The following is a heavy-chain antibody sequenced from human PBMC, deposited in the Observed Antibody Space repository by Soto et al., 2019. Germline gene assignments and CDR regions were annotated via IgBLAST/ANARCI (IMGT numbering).Heavy chain of an antibody. Sequence: EASIKVSCKASGGSFSSYAISWVRQDPGQGLEWMGGIIPIFGTANYAQKFQGRVTITADESTSTAYMELSSLRSEDTAVYYCARSGYDRHSSQYYFDYWGQGTLVTVSS. CDR3: ARSGYDRHSSQYYFDY. D-gene: IGHD5-12*01. CDR1: GGSFSSYA. V-gene: IGHV1-69*01. J-gene: IGHJ4*02. CDR2: IIPIFGTA.